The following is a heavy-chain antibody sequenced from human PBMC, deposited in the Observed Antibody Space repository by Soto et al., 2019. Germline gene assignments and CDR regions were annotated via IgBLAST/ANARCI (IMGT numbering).Heavy chain of an antibody. Sequence: XSVKVSCKASVYTFTGYYMHWVRQAPGQGLEWMGWINPNSGGTNYAQKFQGRVTMTRDTSISTAYMELSRLRSDDTAVYYCAREWVAAAGTWFDPWGRGTLVTVSS. V-gene: IGHV1-2*02. J-gene: IGHJ5*02. D-gene: IGHD6-13*01. CDR1: VYTFTGYY. CDR2: INPNSGGT. CDR3: AREWVAAAGTWFDP.